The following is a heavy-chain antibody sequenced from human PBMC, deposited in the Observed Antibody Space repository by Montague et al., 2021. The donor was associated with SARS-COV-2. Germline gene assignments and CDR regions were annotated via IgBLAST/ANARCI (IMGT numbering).Heavy chain of an antibody. CDR1: GGSISSYY. Sequence: SETLSLTCTVSGGSISSYYWSWIRQPPGKGLEWIGYIYYSGSTNXNPSLKSRVTISVDTSKNQFSLKLSSVTAADTAVYYCARERQLVGRGFGYYYYGMDVWGQGTTVTVSS. J-gene: IGHJ6*02. CDR3: ARERQLVGRGFGYYYYGMDV. V-gene: IGHV4-59*01. D-gene: IGHD6-13*01. CDR2: IYYSGST.